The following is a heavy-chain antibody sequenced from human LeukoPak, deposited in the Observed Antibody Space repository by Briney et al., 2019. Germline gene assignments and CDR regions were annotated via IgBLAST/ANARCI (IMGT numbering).Heavy chain of an antibody. CDR3: AREPSGGSSGYLNWFDP. D-gene: IGHD3-22*01. J-gene: IGHJ5*02. Sequence: QPGGSLRLSCAASGFTVSSNYMSWVRQAPGKGLEWVSVIYSGGSTYYADSVKGRFTISRDNSKNTLFLQMNSLRVEDTAVYYCAREPSGGSSGYLNWFDPWGQGTLVTVSS. CDR1: GFTVSSNY. CDR2: IYSGGST. V-gene: IGHV3-53*01.